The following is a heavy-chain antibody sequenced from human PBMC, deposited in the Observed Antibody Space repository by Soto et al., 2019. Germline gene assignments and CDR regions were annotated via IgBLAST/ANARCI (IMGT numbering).Heavy chain of an antibody. J-gene: IGHJ6*02. D-gene: IGHD4-17*01. V-gene: IGHV3-73*02. Sequence: EVQLVESGGGLVQPGGSLKLSCAASGFTFSGSAMHWVRQASGKGLEWVGRIRSKANSYATAYAASVKGRFTISRDDSKNTAYLQMNSLKTEDTAVYCCTRLRTTGTFNGMDVWGQGTTVTVSS. CDR3: TRLRTTGTFNGMDV. CDR1: GFTFSGSA. CDR2: IRSKANSYAT.